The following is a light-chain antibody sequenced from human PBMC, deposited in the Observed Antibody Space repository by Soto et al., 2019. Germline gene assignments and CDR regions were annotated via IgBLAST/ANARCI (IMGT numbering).Light chain of an antibody. CDR1: SSDVGGYTY. Sequence: QSVLTQPRSVSGSPGQSVSISCTGTSSDVGGYTYVSWYQQHPGKAPKVMIYDVSKRPSGVPDRFSGSKSGNTASLTISGLQSEDEAEYYCCSYAGRYTYVFGTGTQLTVL. V-gene: IGLV2-11*01. J-gene: IGLJ1*01. CDR3: CSYAGRYTYV. CDR2: DVS.